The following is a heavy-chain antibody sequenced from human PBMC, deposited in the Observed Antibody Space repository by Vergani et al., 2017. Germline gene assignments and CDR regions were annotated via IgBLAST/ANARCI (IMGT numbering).Heavy chain of an antibody. J-gene: IGHJ6*02. CDR3: ARDPRGYGGDPEDYYYGMDV. CDR1: GFSFPGYA. D-gene: IGHD2-21*02. V-gene: IGHV3-23*01. Sequence: EVQLLESGGGLVQPGGSLRLSCEASGFSFPGYAMSWVRQAPGKGLEWVSSVSGSSATPYYADSVKGRFIISRDNSKDTLYLQMNSLRAEDTAVYYCARDPRGYGGDPEDYYYGMDVWGQGTTVTVSS. CDR2: VSGSSATP.